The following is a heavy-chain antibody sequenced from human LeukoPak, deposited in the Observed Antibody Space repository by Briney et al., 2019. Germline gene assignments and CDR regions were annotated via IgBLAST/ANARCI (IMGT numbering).Heavy chain of an antibody. Sequence: PGGSLRLSCAASGFTFSSYGMSWVRQAPEKGLEWVSAISGSGGSTYYTDSVKGRFTISRDNSKNTLYLQMSSRRAEDTAVYYCATSTGYSSSWQTPNAYWGQGTLVTVSS. CDR2: ISGSGGST. J-gene: IGHJ4*02. CDR1: GFTFSSYG. CDR3: ATSTGYSSSWQTPNAY. V-gene: IGHV3-23*01. D-gene: IGHD6-13*01.